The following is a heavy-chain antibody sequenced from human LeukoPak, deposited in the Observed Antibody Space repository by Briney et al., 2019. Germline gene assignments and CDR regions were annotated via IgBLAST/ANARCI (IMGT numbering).Heavy chain of an antibody. CDR3: ARLPDCSSTSCAPWNWFDP. CDR1: GGSFSGYY. V-gene: IGHV4-34*01. J-gene: IGHJ5*02. D-gene: IGHD2-2*01. CDR2: INHSGST. Sequence: SETLSLTCAVYGGSFSGYYWSWIRQPPGKGLEWIGEINHSGSTNYNPSLKSRVTISVDTSKNQFSLKLSSVTAADTAVYYCARLPDCSSTSCAPWNWFDPWGQGTLVTVSS.